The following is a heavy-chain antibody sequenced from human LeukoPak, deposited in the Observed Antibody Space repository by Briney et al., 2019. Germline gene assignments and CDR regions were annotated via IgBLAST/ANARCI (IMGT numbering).Heavy chain of an antibody. Sequence: ASVKVSCKASGYTFTSYYMHWVRQAPGQGLEWMGIINPSGGSTSYAQKFQGRVTMTRDMSTSTVYMELSSLRSDDTAVYYCARSMVREAMGYWGQGTLVTVSS. D-gene: IGHD3-10*01. CDR3: ARSMVREAMGY. CDR1: GYTFTSYY. CDR2: INPSGGST. V-gene: IGHV1-46*01. J-gene: IGHJ4*02.